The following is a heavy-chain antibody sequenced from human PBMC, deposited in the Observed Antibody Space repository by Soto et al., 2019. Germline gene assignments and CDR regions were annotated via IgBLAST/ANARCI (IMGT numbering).Heavy chain of an antibody. Sequence: GGSLRLSCAASGFTFSSYSMNWVRQAPGKGLEWDSYISSSSSTIYYADSVKGRFTISRDNAKNSLYLQMNSLRAEDTAVYYCARDRECSSTSCYGYYFDYWGQGTLVTVSS. CDR3: ARDRECSSTSCYGYYFDY. J-gene: IGHJ4*02. CDR2: ISSSSSTI. V-gene: IGHV3-48*01. D-gene: IGHD2-2*01. CDR1: GFTFSSYS.